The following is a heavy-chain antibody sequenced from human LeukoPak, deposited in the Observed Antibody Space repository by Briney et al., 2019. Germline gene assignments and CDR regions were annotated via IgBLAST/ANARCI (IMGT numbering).Heavy chain of an antibody. CDR1: GFAFSTYW. CDR3: AKGPLRGTAAAIDY. CDR2: ISPDGRDT. V-gene: IGHV3-74*01. D-gene: IGHD2-2*01. Sequence: HSGGSLRLSCAASGFAFSTYWMHWVRQAPGKGPVWVSRISPDGRDTIYADSVKGRFTISRDISTDTLWLQMDSLRTEDTAVYYCAKGPLRGTAAAIDYWGQGTLVTVSS. J-gene: IGHJ4*02.